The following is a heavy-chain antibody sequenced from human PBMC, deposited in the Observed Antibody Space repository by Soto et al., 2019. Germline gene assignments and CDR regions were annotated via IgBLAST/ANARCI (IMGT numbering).Heavy chain of an antibody. CDR1: GGSISSGGYY. Sequence: SETLSLTCTVSGGSISSGGYYWSWIRQHPGKGLEWIGYIYYSGSTYYNPSLKSRVTISVDTSKNQFSLKLSSVTAADTAVYSCARGDQGGSYPHWGQGTLVNVSS. CDR2: IYYSGST. CDR3: ARGDQGGSYPH. D-gene: IGHD1-26*01. V-gene: IGHV4-31*03. J-gene: IGHJ4*02.